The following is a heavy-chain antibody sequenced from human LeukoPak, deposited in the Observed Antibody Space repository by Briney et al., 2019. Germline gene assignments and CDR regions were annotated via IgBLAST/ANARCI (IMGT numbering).Heavy chain of an antibody. CDR3: ARGSKWGSSWYKFDY. Sequence: GGSLRLSCAASGFTFNDYYMSWIRQAPGKGLEWVSYISSSGSTIYYADSVKGRFTISRDNAKNSLYLQMNSLRGEDTAVYYCARGSKWGSSWYKFDYWGQGTLVTVSS. V-gene: IGHV3-11*04. D-gene: IGHD6-13*01. CDR2: ISSSGSTI. CDR1: GFTFNDYY. J-gene: IGHJ4*02.